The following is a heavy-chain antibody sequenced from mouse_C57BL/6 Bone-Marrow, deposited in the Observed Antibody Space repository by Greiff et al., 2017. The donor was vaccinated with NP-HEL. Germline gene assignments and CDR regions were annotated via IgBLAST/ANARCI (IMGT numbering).Heavy chain of an antibody. J-gene: IGHJ2*01. CDR3: EEGGSSTVDYFDY. V-gene: IGHV1-7*01. CDR2: INPSSGDT. D-gene: IGHD1-1*01. Sequence: VQLQESGAELVKPGASVKLSCKASGYTFTSYWMHWVKQRPGQGLEWIGYINPSSGDTKYNQKFKDKATLTADKSSSTASMQLSSLTYEDSAVYYCEEGGSSTVDYFDYWGQGTTLTVSA. CDR1: GYTFTSYW.